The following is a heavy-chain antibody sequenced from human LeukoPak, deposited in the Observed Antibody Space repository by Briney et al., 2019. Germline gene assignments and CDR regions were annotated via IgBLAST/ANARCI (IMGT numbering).Heavy chain of an antibody. J-gene: IGHJ4*02. CDR3: ARDRRPWELRPSVFDY. CDR2: ISAYNGNT. CDR1: GYTFTSYG. V-gene: IGHV1-18*01. D-gene: IGHD1-26*01. Sequence: ASVKVSCKASGYTFTSYGISWVRQAPGQGLEWMGWISAYNGNTNYAQKPQGRVTMTTDTSTSTAYMELRSLRSDDTAVYYCARDRRPWELRPSVFDYWGQGTLVTVSS.